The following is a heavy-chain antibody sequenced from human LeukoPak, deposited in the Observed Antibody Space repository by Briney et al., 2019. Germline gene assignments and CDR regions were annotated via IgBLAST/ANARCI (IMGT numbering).Heavy chain of an antibody. CDR1: GLTFSSYW. D-gene: IGHD1-26*01. Sequence: GGSLRLSCAASGLTFSSYWMSWVRQAPGKGLEWVANIKQDGSEKYYVDSVKGRFTISRDNAKNSLYLQMNSLRAEDTAVYYCARGGHRYIKQTFSFDYWGQGTLVTVSS. CDR2: IKQDGSEK. J-gene: IGHJ4*02. V-gene: IGHV3-7*01. CDR3: ARGGHRYIKQTFSFDY.